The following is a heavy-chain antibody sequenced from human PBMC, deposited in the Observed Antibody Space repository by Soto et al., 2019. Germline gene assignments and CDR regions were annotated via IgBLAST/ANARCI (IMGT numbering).Heavy chain of an antibody. V-gene: IGHV5-10-1*01. CDR1: GYSFTSYW. CDR3: ARLGSYYYGMDV. D-gene: IGHD7-27*01. Sequence: GESLKISCKGSGYSFTSYWISWVRQMPGKGLEWMGRIDPSGSYTNYSPSFQGHVTISADKSISTAYLQWSSLKASDTATYYCARLGSYYYGMDVWGQGTTVTVSS. CDR2: IDPSGSYT. J-gene: IGHJ6*02.